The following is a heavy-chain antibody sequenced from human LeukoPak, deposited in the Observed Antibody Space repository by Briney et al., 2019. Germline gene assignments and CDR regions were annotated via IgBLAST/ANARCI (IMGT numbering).Heavy chain of an antibody. CDR3: ARGQTSGSFIIDY. CDR1: GFTFSSYA. J-gene: IGHJ4*02. V-gene: IGHV3-48*01. CDR2: TDSSSGSI. Sequence: GGSLRLSCAASGFTFSSYAMNWVRQAPGKGLEWLSFTDSSSGSIHYADSVKGRFTISRDNVKNSLHLQMNGLGAEDTAMYYCARGQTSGSFIIDYWGQGTLVTVSS. D-gene: IGHD3-10*01.